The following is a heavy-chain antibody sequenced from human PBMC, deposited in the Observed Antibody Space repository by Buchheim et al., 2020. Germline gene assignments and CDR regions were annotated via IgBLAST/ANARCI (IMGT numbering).Heavy chain of an antibody. CDR1: GFTFSSYA. Sequence: EVQLVESGGGLVQPGGSLRLSCAASGFTFSSYAISWVRQPAGKGLEWVSAISGSGGSTYYADSVKGRFTISRDNSKNTLHLRMNSLRAEDTAVYYCAKSLKTRGMVRGVSQYGMDVWGQGTT. V-gene: IGHV3-23*04. CDR3: AKSLKTRGMVRGVSQYGMDV. D-gene: IGHD3-10*01. CDR2: ISGSGGST. J-gene: IGHJ6*02.